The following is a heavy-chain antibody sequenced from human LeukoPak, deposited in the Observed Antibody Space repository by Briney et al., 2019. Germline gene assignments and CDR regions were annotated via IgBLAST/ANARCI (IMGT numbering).Heavy chain of an antibody. J-gene: IGHJ6*03. CDR1: GFTFTSYS. CDR3: AKVLLRALDYMDV. CDR2: ISGSGGST. V-gene: IGHV3-23*01. Sequence: GGSLRLSSAASGFTFTSYSMNWVRQAPGKGLEWVSAISGSGGSTYYADFVKGRFTISRDNSKSTLYLQMNNLRADDTAVYYCAKVLLRALDYMDVWGKGTTVTVSS. D-gene: IGHD2-15*01.